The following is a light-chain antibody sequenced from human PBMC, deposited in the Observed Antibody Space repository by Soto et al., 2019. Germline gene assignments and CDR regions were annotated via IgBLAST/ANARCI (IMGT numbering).Light chain of an antibody. Sequence: IQLTQSQNSLSASVGDRVTITCRASQGISSYLAWYQQKPGKAPKLLIYAASTLQSGVPSRFSGSGSGAEFTLTIDNLQPEDFATYYCQQYHLYWTFGPGTK. CDR3: QQYHLYWT. V-gene: IGKV1-9*01. J-gene: IGKJ1*01. CDR2: AAS. CDR1: QGISSY.